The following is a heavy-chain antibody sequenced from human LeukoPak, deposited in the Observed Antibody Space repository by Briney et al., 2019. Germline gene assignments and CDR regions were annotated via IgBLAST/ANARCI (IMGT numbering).Heavy chain of an antibody. D-gene: IGHD3-22*01. J-gene: IGHJ4*02. V-gene: IGHV1-2*02. CDR2: INPNSGGT. CDR1: GYTFTGYY. Sequence: ASVKVSCKASGYTFTGYYMHWVRQAPGQGLEWMGWINPNSGGTNYAQKFQGRVTMTRDTSISTAYMELSRLRSDDTAVYYCARVGDMGYDSSGCYGVDYWGQGTLVTVSS. CDR3: ARVGDMGYDSSGCYGVDY.